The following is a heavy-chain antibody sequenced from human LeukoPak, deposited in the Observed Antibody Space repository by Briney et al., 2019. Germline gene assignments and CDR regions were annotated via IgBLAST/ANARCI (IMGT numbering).Heavy chain of an antibody. D-gene: IGHD5-18*01. Sequence: SETLSLTCTVSGGSISSGYYWGWIRQPPGKGLEWIGSIYHSGSTYYNPSLKSRVTISVDTSKNQFSLKLSSVTAADTAVYYCARAYFVDTAMAHYYYYYMDVWGKGTTVTISS. CDR1: GGSISSGYY. CDR2: IYHSGST. J-gene: IGHJ6*03. CDR3: ARAYFVDTAMAHYYYYYMDV. V-gene: IGHV4-38-2*02.